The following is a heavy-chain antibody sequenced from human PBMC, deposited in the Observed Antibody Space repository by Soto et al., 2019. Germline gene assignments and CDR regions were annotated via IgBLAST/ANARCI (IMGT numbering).Heavy chain of an antibody. V-gene: IGHV1-69*13. Sequence: SVKVSRKASGVTFSSYTISWVRQAPGQGLEWMGGIIPIFGTANYAQKFQGRVTITADESTSTAYMELSSLRSEDTAVYYCARSGGLSDSSGYLFDYWGQGTLVTVSS. D-gene: IGHD3-22*01. CDR1: GVTFSSYT. CDR2: IIPIFGTA. CDR3: ARSGGLSDSSGYLFDY. J-gene: IGHJ4*02.